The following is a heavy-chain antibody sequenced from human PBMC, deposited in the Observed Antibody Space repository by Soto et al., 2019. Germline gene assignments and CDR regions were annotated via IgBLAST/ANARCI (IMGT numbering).Heavy chain of an antibody. CDR2: IYYTGTT. V-gene: IGHV4-31*03. CDR3: ARELPQRQGRNMDV. CDR1: DGSICGGVPY. J-gene: IGHJ6*02. D-gene: IGHD1-1*01. Sequence: SVTLSLTCSVADGSICGGVPYWSWNRQLPGKGLEWIGYIYYTGTTYYNPSLKSRVSMSVDTSKNQFSLNLSSVTAADTAVYYCARELPQRQGRNMDVWGQGTTVTVSS.